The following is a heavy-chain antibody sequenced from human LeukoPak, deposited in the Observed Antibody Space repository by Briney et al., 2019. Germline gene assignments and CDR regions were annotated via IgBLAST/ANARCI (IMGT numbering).Heavy chain of an antibody. Sequence: SETLSLTCTVSGGSISSSSYYWGWIRQPPGKGLEWIGSIYHSGSTYYNPSLNSRVTISVDTSKNQFSLKLSSVTAADTAVYYCARLSPWIYYNWFDPWGQGTLVTVSS. D-gene: IGHD5-12*01. CDR1: GGSISSSSYY. V-gene: IGHV4-39*01. J-gene: IGHJ5*02. CDR2: IYHSGST. CDR3: ARLSPWIYYNWFDP.